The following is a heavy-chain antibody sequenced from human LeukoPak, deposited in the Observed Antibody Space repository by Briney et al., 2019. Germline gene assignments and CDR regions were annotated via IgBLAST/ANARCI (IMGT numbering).Heavy chain of an antibody. D-gene: IGHD3-9*01. CDR1: GGSMNSYY. J-gene: IGHJ4*02. Sequence: SETLSLTCSVSGGSMNSYYWSWIRQSPGKGLEWIGYIYYSGSTNYNPSLKSRATISVDTSKNQFSLKLSSVTAADTAVYYCARHVWLQPFDYWGQGTLVTVSS. CDR3: ARHVWLQPFDY. CDR2: IYYSGST. V-gene: IGHV4-59*08.